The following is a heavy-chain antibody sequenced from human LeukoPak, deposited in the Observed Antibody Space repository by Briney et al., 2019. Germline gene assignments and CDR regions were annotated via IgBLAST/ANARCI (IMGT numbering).Heavy chain of an antibody. CDR3: TTYNSRDAFDI. CDR1: GFTVSKSW. V-gene: IGHV3-15*01. J-gene: IGHJ3*02. Sequence: GGSLRLSCAASGFTVSKSWMSWVRQAPGKGLEWVGRIKSKSDGGTTDHAAPVKGRFIISRDDSKNTLNLQMNSLKTEDTAVYYCTTYNSRDAFDIWGQRTMVTVSS. D-gene: IGHD2/OR15-2a*01. CDR2: IKSKSDGGTT.